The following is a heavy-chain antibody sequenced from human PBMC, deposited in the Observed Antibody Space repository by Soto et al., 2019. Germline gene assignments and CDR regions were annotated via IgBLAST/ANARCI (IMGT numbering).Heavy chain of an antibody. Sequence: ASETLSLTCTVSGGSISSGGYYWSWIRQHPGKGLERIGYIYYSGNTYYNPSLKSRVIISVYTSKNQFSLDLSSVTAADAAVYYWATRSSNSGDGFDYSYQETLLTVFS. J-gene: IGHJ4*01. CDR1: GGSISSGGYY. CDR3: ATRSSNSGDGFDY. V-gene: IGHV4-31*03. CDR2: IYYSGNT. D-gene: IGHD4-4*01.